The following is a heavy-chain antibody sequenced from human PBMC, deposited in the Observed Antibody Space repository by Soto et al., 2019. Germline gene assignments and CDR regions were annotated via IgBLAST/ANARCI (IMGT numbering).Heavy chain of an antibody. CDR2: INAGNGNT. Sequence: GASVKVSCKASGYTFTSYAMHWVRQAPGQRLEWMGWINAGNGNTKYSQKFQGRVTITRDTSASTAYMELSSLRSEDTAVYYCARWNGYCSGGSCYHSEPNYYYYYGMDVWGQGTTVTVSS. CDR1: GYTFTSYA. J-gene: IGHJ6*02. D-gene: IGHD2-15*01. V-gene: IGHV1-3*01. CDR3: ARWNGYCSGGSCYHSEPNYYYYYGMDV.